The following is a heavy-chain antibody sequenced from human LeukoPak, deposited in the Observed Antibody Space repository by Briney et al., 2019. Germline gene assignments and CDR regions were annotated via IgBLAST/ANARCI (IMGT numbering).Heavy chain of an antibody. Sequence: SETLSLTCTVSGGSISSYYWSWIRQPPGNELERIGYIYNSGNTNYNLFLKSRVTISADTSKNQFSLKLTSVTAADTAVYYCARYRGTYGYYFDYWGQGKLVIVSS. D-gene: IGHD5-24*01. CDR3: ARYRGTYGYYFDY. V-gene: IGHV4-59*01. J-gene: IGHJ4*02. CDR2: IYNSGNT. CDR1: GGSISSYY.